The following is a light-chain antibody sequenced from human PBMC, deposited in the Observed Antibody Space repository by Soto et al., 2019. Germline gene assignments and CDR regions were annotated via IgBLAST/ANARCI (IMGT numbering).Light chain of an antibody. V-gene: IGLV2-14*01. Sequence: QSALTQPASVSGSPGQSITISCTGTSSDVGGYNYVSWYQQHPGKAPKLIIYEVSNRPSGVSNRFSGSKSGNTASLTIPGLQAEDEADYYCSSYTSSRIYVFGTGTKATVL. CDR1: SSDVGGYNY. CDR3: SSYTSSRIYV. CDR2: EVS. J-gene: IGLJ1*01.